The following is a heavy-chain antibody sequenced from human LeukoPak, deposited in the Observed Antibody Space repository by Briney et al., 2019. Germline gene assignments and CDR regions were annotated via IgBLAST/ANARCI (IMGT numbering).Heavy chain of an antibody. V-gene: IGHV3-30*18. Sequence: TGGSLGLSGAASGFTFSSYGMHWVRQAPGKGLEWVAVISYDGSNKYYADSVKGRFTISRDNSKKTLYLQMNSLRAEDTAVYYCAKDFYDFWSGNYGDDYYYGMDVWGQGTTVTVS. CDR1: GFTFSSYG. J-gene: IGHJ6*02. D-gene: IGHD3-3*01. CDR3: AKDFYDFWSGNYGDDYYYGMDV. CDR2: ISYDGSNK.